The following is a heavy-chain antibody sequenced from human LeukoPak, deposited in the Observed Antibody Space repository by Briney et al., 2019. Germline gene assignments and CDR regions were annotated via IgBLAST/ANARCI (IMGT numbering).Heavy chain of an antibody. CDR2: INPNSGGT. Sequence: ASVKVSCKASGYTFTGYYMHWVRQAPGQGLEWMGWINPNSGGTNYAQKFQGWVTMTRDTSISTAYMELSRLRSDDTAVYYCARERGTDTRDYFDYWGQGTLVTVSS. V-gene: IGHV1-2*04. J-gene: IGHJ4*02. CDR3: ARERGTDTRDYFDY. D-gene: IGHD1-1*01. CDR1: GYTFTGYY.